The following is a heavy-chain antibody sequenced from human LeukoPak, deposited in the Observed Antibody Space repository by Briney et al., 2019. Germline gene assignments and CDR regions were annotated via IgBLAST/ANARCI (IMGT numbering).Heavy chain of an antibody. J-gene: IGHJ4*02. Sequence: GGSLRLSCAASGFTFSSYGMHWVRQAPGKGLEWVAVISYDGSNKYYADSVKGRFTISRGNSKNTLYLQMNSLRVGDTAVYYCAKSFGYSRSWFDNWGQGTLVTVSS. CDR3: AKSFGYSRSWFDN. CDR2: ISYDGSNK. V-gene: IGHV3-30*18. CDR1: GFTFSSYG. D-gene: IGHD6-13*01.